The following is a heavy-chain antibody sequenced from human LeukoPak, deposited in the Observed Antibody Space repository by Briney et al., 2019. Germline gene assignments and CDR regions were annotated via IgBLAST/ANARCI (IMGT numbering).Heavy chain of an antibody. CDR2: IKQDGNEK. D-gene: IGHD1-26*01. V-gene: IGHV3-7*01. CDR3: ARVDGNFDY. CDR1: GFTVSSNS. Sequence: GGSLRLSCTVSGFTVSSNSMSWVRQAPGKGLEWVANIKQDGNEKYYVDSVKGRFTISIDNAKNSLYLQMNSLRAEDTAVYYCARVDGNFDYWGQGTLVTVSS. J-gene: IGHJ4*02.